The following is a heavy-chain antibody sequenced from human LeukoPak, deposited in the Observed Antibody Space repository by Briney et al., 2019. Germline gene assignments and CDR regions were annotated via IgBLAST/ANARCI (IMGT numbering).Heavy chain of an antibody. CDR1: GFNLSDYY. J-gene: IGHJ5*01. CDR3: ARDREQWLGRRWFDS. Sequence: PGGSLRLSCAASGFNLSDYYMTWIRQAPGKGLEWVSYISRSDSTIYYADSVKGRFTISRDNAKNSLNLQMNSLRAEDTAVYYCARDREQWLGRRWFDSWGQGTLVTVSS. D-gene: IGHD6-19*01. V-gene: IGHV3-11*01. CDR2: ISRSDSTI.